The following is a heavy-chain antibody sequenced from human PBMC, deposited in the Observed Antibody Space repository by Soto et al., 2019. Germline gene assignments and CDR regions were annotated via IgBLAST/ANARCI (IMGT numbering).Heavy chain of an antibody. D-gene: IGHD4-4*01. CDR2: IKQDGSEK. J-gene: IGHJ4*02. Sequence: EVQLVESGGGLVQPGGSLRLSCAASGFTFSSYWMSWVRQAPGKGLEWVANIKQDGSEKYYEDSVKGRFTISRDNAKNSLYLQMNSLRAEDTAVYYCARDGNLPWVDYWGQGTLVTVSS. CDR1: GFTFSSYW. CDR3: ARDGNLPWVDY. V-gene: IGHV3-7*05.